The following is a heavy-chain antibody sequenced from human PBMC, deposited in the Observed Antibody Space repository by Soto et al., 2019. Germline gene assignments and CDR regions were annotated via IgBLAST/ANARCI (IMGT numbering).Heavy chain of an antibody. V-gene: IGHV3-33*01. CDR1: GFPFSNYG. CDR2: IWTDGNNK. J-gene: IGHJ6*04. D-gene: IGHD2-21*01. CDR3: ARDRWVYCGGTSCSYMDV. Sequence: QMQLVGSGGGVVQPGTSLRLSCAASGFPFSNYGIHWVRQAPGKGLEWVAIIWTDGNNKYYADSVKGRFTISRDNSKNTIYLQMNSLRVEDTAVYYCARDRWVYCGGTSCSYMDVWGKGTTVTVSS.